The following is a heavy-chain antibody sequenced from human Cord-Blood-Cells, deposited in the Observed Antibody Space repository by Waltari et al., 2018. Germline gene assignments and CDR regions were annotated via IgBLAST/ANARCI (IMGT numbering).Heavy chain of an antibody. Sequence: DVQLVQSGAAVKKPGESLKLSCKGSGYSFTSYWIGWVRQMPGKGLAGMGICYPGDSDTRDGPCVQCQVSISADKSISAAYRQWSSLKASDTAMDYCARQAFTWGRRYLDYWGQGTLVTVSS. CDR1: GYSFTSYW. CDR3: ARQAFTWGRRYLDY. D-gene: IGHD3-16*01. CDR2: CYPGDSDT. V-gene: IGHV5-51*01. J-gene: IGHJ4*02.